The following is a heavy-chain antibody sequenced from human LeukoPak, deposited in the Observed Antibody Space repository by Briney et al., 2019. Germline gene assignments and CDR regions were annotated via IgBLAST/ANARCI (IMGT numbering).Heavy chain of an antibody. CDR3: AKCRGRYFDWFQLFY. J-gene: IGHJ4*01. Sequence: GGSLRLFCAASGFTFDLYAVHWVRQAPGKGLECLSGMRWHSGSIGYADSVKGRFTISRDNAKNSLYLQMNSLRAEDTALYYCAKCRGRYFDWFQLFYWGDGALVTVSS. V-gene: IGHV3-9*01. CDR1: GFTFDLYA. D-gene: IGHD3-9*01. CDR2: MRWHSGSI.